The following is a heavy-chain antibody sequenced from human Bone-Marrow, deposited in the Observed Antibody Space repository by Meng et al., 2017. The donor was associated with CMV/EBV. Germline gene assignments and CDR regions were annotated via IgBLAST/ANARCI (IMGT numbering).Heavy chain of an antibody. Sequence: QAQLVQSGAELKKAGASVKVSCKASGYTFTSYGISWVRQAPGQGLEWMGWISAYNGNTNYAQKLQGRVTMTTDTSTSTAYMELRSLRSDDTAVYYCARDPPLLEYGPPFDLWGRGTLVTVSS. CDR3: ARDPPLLEYGPPFDL. J-gene: IGHJ2*01. CDR1: GYTFTSYG. CDR2: ISAYNGNT. D-gene: IGHD4-17*01. V-gene: IGHV1-18*01.